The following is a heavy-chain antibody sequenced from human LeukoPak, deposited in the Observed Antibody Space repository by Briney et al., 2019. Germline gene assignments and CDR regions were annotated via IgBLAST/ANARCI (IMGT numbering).Heavy chain of an antibody. V-gene: IGHV1-2*02. CDR2: INPNNGGT. CDR3: ARESYDSSGYYDTRGVQGRFDY. D-gene: IGHD3-22*01. Sequence: GAAVKVSCKSSGYTFNGYYMHWVRQAPGQGLEWMGWINPNNGGTKYAQKFQGRVTMTRDTSISTAYMELSRLRSDDTAVYYCARESYDSSGYYDTRGVQGRFDYWGQGTLVTVSS. J-gene: IGHJ4*02. CDR1: GYTFNGYY.